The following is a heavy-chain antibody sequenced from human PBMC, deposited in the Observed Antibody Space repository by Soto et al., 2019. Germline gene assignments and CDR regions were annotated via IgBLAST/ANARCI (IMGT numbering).Heavy chain of an antibody. D-gene: IGHD3-10*01. CDR3: AHSRNLITEDAQVGDFDY. CDR1: GFSLTTDGVG. CDR2: IYWDDDE. Sequence: QITLKESGPTLVKPTQTLTLTCSFSGFSLTTDGVGVGWVRQPPGEALEWLSLIYWDDDERYSPSLKPRLTITQDPSKNQVVLTMTNMDPVDTATYYCAHSRNLITEDAQVGDFDYWGQGILVTVSS. J-gene: IGHJ4*02. V-gene: IGHV2-5*02.